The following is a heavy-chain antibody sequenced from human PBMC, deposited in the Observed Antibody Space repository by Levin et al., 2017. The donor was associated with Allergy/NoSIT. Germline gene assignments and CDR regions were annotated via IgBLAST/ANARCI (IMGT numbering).Heavy chain of an antibody. CDR1: GFSLNYYT. V-gene: IGHV3-21*01. D-gene: IGHD2-21*02. J-gene: IGHJ4*02. Sequence: GGSLRLSCAASGFSLNYYTMQWVRQAPGKGLEWVSSISASSTYIHYADSVKGRFTVSRDNARNSLYLEVNSLRAEDTAVYYCARDRTANSGEGLDYWGQGTLVTVSS. CDR3: ARDRTANSGEGLDY. CDR2: ISASSTYI.